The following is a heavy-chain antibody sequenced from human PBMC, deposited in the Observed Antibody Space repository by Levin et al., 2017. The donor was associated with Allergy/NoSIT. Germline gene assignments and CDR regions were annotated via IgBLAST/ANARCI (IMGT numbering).Heavy chain of an antibody. CDR3: ARGMVRGVSAFDY. CDR2: IYSGGST. CDR1: GFTVSSNY. J-gene: IGHJ4*02. V-gene: IGHV3-53*01. Sequence: GGSLRLSCAASGFTVSSNYMSWVRQAPGKGLEWVSVIYSGGSTYYADSVKGRFTISRDNSKNTLYLQMNSLRAEDTAVYYCARGMVRGVSAFDYWGQGTLVTVSS. D-gene: IGHD3-10*01.